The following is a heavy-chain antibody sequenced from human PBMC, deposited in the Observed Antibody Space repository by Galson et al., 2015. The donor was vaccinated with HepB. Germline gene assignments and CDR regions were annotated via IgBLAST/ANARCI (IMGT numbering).Heavy chain of an antibody. CDR2: ISAYNGNT. V-gene: IGHV1-18*04. D-gene: IGHD2-2*01. CDR3: ARDSREEPDRIVVVPASFNAFDI. CDR1: GYTFTSYG. Sequence: SVKVSCKASGYTFTSYGISWVRQAPGQGLEWMGWISAYNGNTSYAQKLQGRVTMTTDTSTSTAYMELRSLRSDDTAVYYCARDSREEPDRIVVVPASFNAFDIWGQGTMVTVSS. J-gene: IGHJ3*02.